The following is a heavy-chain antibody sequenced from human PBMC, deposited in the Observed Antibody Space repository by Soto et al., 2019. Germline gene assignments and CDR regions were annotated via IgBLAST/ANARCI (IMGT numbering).Heavy chain of an antibody. D-gene: IGHD5-18*01. CDR3: ARGYDYFDY. CDR2: INPRGGST. Sequence: QVRLVQSGAEVKNSGAAVNVSCKASGYTFTTYYMHWVRQAPGQGLEWMGIINPRGGSTDYAQKFQGRVTMTRDTSTSTVYMKLSSLRSEDTAVYYCARGYDYFDYWGQGTLVTVCS. J-gene: IGHJ4*02. V-gene: IGHV1-46*01. CDR1: GYTFTTYY.